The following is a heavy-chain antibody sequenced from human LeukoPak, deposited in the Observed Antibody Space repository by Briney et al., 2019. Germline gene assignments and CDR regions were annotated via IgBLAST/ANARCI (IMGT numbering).Heavy chain of an antibody. Sequence: SETLSLTCTVSGGSISSSSYYWGWIRQPPGKGLEWIGSIYYSGSTYYNPSLKSRVTISVDTSKNQFSLKLSSVTAADTAVYYCARGLWWCSTRRGCWFDPWGQGTLVTVSS. V-gene: IGHV4-39*01. D-gene: IGHD2-8*02. J-gene: IGHJ5*02. CDR2: IYYSGST. CDR3: ARGLWWCSTRRGCWFDP. CDR1: GGSISSSSYY.